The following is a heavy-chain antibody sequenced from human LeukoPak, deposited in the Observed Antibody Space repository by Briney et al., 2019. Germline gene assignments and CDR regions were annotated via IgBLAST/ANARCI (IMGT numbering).Heavy chain of an antibody. CDR3: ARKKFIAAGGFDP. CDR2: IYYSGST. Sequence: PSETLSLTCTVSGGAISNYCWSWIRQPPGKGLEWIGYIYYSGSTNYNPSLKSRVTISVDTPKNQFSLKLSSVTAADTAVYYCARKKFIAAGGFDPWGQGTLVTVSS. CDR1: GGAISNYC. D-gene: IGHD6-6*01. V-gene: IGHV4-59*01. J-gene: IGHJ5*02.